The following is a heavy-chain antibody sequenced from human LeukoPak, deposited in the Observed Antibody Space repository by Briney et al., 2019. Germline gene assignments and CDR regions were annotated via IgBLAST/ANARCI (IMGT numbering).Heavy chain of an antibody. D-gene: IGHD2-2*01. CDR2: ISYDGSNK. V-gene: IGHV3-30*03. Sequence: GGSLRLSCAASGFTFSSYAMHWVRQAPGKGLEWVAVISYDGSNKYFADSVKGRFTISRDTSKNTLHLQMNSLRAEDTAVYYCVRSNNNDYWGQGTLVTVSS. CDR3: VRSNNNDY. CDR1: GFTFSSYA. J-gene: IGHJ4*02.